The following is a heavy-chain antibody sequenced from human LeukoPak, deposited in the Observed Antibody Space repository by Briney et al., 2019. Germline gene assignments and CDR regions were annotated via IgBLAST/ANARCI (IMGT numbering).Heavy chain of an antibody. D-gene: IGHD6-19*01. CDR1: GFTFRSYW. CDR3: ARASSGWSPFDY. Sequence: GGSLRLFCAASGFTFRSYWVQWVRQAPGKGLVGVSRINSDGSSTSYADSVKGRFTISRDNAKHTLYLQMNRLRAEDTAVYYCARASSGWSPFDYWGQGTLVSVPS. V-gene: IGHV3-74*01. J-gene: IGHJ4*02. CDR2: INSDGSST.